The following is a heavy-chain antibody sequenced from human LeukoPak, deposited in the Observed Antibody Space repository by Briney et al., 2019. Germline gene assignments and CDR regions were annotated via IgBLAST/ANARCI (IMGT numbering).Heavy chain of an antibody. Sequence: PGGSLRLSCAASGFTFSSYGMLWLRQAPGKGLEWVAVISYDGSNKYYADSVKGRFTISRDNSKNTLYLQMNSLRAEDTAVYYCAKEIMWGAVAAYDAFDIWGQGTMVTVSS. CDR3: AKEIMWGAVAAYDAFDI. V-gene: IGHV3-30*18. CDR1: GFTFSSYG. J-gene: IGHJ3*02. CDR2: ISYDGSNK. D-gene: IGHD6-19*01.